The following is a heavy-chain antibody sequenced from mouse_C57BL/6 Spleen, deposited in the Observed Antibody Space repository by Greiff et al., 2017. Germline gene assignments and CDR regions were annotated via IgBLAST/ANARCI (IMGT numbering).Heavy chain of an antibody. V-gene: IGHV3-1*01. CDR3: ARAFYGNYWYFDV. CDR1: GYSITSGYA. Sequence: EVKLQESGPGMVNPSQSLSLPCTVTGYSITSGYAWHWIRPFPGNKLEWMGYISYSGRPNYNPSLKSRISITHDTSKNHFFLKLNSVTTEDTATYYCARAFYGNYWYFDVWGTGTTVTVSS. D-gene: IGHD2-1*01. CDR2: ISYSGRP. J-gene: IGHJ1*03.